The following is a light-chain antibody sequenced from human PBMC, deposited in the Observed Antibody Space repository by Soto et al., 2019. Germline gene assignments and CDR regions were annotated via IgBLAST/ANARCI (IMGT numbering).Light chain of an antibody. Sequence: ETVLTQSPGTLSLSPGERATLSCRASQRVTSSYLAWYQQKPGQPPRLLIYGASSRATGIPDRFSGSGSGTDFTLNISRLEPEDFAVYYCQQYGTSLSWTFGQGTKVEIK. V-gene: IGKV3-20*01. J-gene: IGKJ1*01. CDR1: QRVTSSY. CDR2: GAS. CDR3: QQYGTSLSWT.